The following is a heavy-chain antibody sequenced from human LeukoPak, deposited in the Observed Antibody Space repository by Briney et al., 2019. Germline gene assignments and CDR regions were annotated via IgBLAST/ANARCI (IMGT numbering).Heavy chain of an antibody. D-gene: IGHD1-1*01. J-gene: IGHJ4*02. CDR3: AREGRDFGPHKLAGFDC. CDR2: IHPRRGDT. Sequence: ASVKVSCKTSGYSFTAFYIHWVRQAPGQGLEWMGWIHPRRGDTNYAQKFQGRVTMTRDTSISTAYLDLSSLRSDDTAVYYCAREGRDFGPHKLAGFDCWGQGTLVTVSS. V-gene: IGHV1-2*02. CDR1: GYSFTAFY.